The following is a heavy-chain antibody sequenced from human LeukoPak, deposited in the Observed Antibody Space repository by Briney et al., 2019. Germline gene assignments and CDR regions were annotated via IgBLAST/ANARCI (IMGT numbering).Heavy chain of an antibody. V-gene: IGHV3-7*01. CDR2: VKQDGSEK. D-gene: IGHD2/OR15-2a*01. J-gene: IGHJ6*03. CDR3: ASYRVEYPTPPYYMDV. CDR1: GFTFSSYW. Sequence: GGSLRLSCAASGFTFSSYWMSWVRQAPGKGLEWVANVKQDGSEKYYVDSVKGRFTISRDNAKNSLYLQMNSLRAEDTAVYYCASYRVEYPTPPYYMDVWGKGTTVTISS.